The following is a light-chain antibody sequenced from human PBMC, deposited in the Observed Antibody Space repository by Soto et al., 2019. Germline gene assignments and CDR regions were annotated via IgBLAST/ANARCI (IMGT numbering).Light chain of an antibody. Sequence: EIVLRQSQATLSFSPGEGATLSSRASQSVSSYLAWYQQRPGQAPRLLIYGASTRAAGIPDRFSGSGSGTDFTLTITRLEPEDSAVYFCQQYTGPPTTFGQGTRLEIK. CDR1: QSVSSY. CDR3: QQYTGPPTT. V-gene: IGKV3-11*01. CDR2: GAS. J-gene: IGKJ5*01.